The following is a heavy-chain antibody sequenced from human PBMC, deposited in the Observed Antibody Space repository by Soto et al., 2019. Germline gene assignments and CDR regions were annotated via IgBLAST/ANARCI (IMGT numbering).Heavy chain of an antibody. D-gene: IGHD3-10*01. CDR2: IYYSGST. CDR1: GVSIISGGYY. V-gene: IGHV4-31*03. J-gene: IGHJ6*02. CDR3: ARERGLLCFGESEYKIHHYGMAG. Sequence: SETLSLTCTVSGVSIISGGYYWIWIRQHPGKGLEWIGYIYYSGSTYYNPSLKSRVTISVDTSKNQFSLKLSSVTAADTAVYYCARERGLLCFGESEYKIHHYGMAGCGQGTTDIVAS.